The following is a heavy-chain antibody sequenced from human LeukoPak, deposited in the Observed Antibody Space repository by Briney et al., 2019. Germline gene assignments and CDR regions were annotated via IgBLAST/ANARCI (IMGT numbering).Heavy chain of an antibody. Sequence: GGSLRLSCVASGFTFSNYWMSWVRQAPGKGLEWVANIKQDGSEKYYVDSVKGRFTISRDNAKKSLYLQMNSLRAEDTAVYYCARGIELRYFDWLRWDLGYWGQGTLVTVSS. J-gene: IGHJ4*02. V-gene: IGHV3-7*01. CDR3: ARGIELRYFDWLRWDLGY. D-gene: IGHD3-9*01. CDR1: GFTFSNYW. CDR2: IKQDGSEK.